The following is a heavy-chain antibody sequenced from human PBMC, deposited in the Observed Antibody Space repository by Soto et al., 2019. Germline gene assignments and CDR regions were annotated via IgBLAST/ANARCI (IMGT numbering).Heavy chain of an antibody. CDR1: GFTIPRLG. CDR3: AKGRGEMNWANYYGLDV. Sequence: QVQLVESAGGVVQPGRSLRLSCAASGFTIPRLGMHWVRQAPGKGLEWVALITYEGSQIYYADAVKGRFTISRDNGDNTLSLQMDNLRTEDTATYFCAKGRGEMNWANYYGLDVWGQGTTVTVSS. CDR2: ITYEGSQI. J-gene: IGHJ6*02. V-gene: IGHV3-30*18. D-gene: IGHD7-27*01.